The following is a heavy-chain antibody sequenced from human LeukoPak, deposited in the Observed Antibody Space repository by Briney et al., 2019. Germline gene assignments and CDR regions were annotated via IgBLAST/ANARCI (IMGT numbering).Heavy chain of an antibody. J-gene: IGHJ4*02. V-gene: IGHV1-2*02. CDR3: AIGSGFDY. CDR2: INPNSGGT. Sequence: GASVKVSCKASGYIFTGYYLHWVRQAPGQGLDWMGWINPNSGGTKYAQKFQDRVTMTRDTSISTAYMELSRLRSDGTAVFYCAIGSGFDYWGQGALVTVSS. D-gene: IGHD2-15*01. CDR1: GYIFTGYY.